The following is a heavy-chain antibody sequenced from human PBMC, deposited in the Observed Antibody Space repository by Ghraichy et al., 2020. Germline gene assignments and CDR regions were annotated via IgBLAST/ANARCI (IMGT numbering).Heavy chain of an antibody. CDR2: ISGSGGST. D-gene: IGHD1-20*01. Sequence: GGSLRLTCAASGFTFSSYAMSWVRQAPGKGLEWVSAISGSGGSTYYADSVKGRFTISRDNSKNTLYLQMNSLRAEDTAVYYCAKMYNWNPTYYYGMDVWGQGTTVTVSS. J-gene: IGHJ6*02. CDR1: GFTFSSYA. CDR3: AKMYNWNPTYYYGMDV. V-gene: IGHV3-23*01.